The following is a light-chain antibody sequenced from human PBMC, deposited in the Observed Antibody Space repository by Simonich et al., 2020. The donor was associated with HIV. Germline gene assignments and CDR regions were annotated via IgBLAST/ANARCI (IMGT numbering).Light chain of an antibody. CDR3: QQAITFPRT. Sequence: DIQMTQSPSSVSASVGDRVTITCRASQGISSWLALYQQRPGKAPKLLMYAASSLQSGVPSRFSGSGAGTKFTLTISSLQPEDFATYYCQQAITFPRTFGQGTRVDVK. J-gene: IGKJ1*01. CDR1: QGISSW. V-gene: IGKV1-12*01. CDR2: AAS.